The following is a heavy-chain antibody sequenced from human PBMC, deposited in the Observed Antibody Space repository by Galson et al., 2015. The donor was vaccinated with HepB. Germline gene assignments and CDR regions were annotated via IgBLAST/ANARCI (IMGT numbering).Heavy chain of an antibody. Sequence: SETLSLTCTVSGDSISNYYWSWIRQPPGKGLQWIGYIYYTGYTNYNPSLKSRVTISVDTSKNQFSLKLRSVTAADTAVYFCARDSHYDVLTGYYSHFDHWGQGTLVTVSS. J-gene: IGHJ4*02. V-gene: IGHV4-59*01. CDR1: GDSISNYY. CDR3: ARDSHYDVLTGYYSHFDH. D-gene: IGHD3-9*01. CDR2: IYYTGYT.